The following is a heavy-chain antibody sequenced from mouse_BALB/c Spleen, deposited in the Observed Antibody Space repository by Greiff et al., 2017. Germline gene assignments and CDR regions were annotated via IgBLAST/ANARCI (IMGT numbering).Heavy chain of an antibody. Sequence: EVKLQESGAELVRSGASVKLSCTASGFNIKDYYMHWVKQRPEQGLEWIGWIDPENGDTEYAPKFQGKATMTADTSSNTAYLQLSSLTSEDTAVYYCNARDEGFAYWGQGTLVTVSA. CDR2: IDPENGDT. D-gene: IGHD3-3*01. CDR3: NARDEGFAY. V-gene: IGHV14-4*02. J-gene: IGHJ3*01. CDR1: GFNIKDYY.